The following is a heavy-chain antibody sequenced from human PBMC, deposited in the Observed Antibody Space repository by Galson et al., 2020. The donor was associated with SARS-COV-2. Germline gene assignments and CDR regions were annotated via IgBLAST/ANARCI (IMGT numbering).Heavy chain of an antibody. V-gene: IGHV3-53*01. D-gene: IGHD1-26*01. Sequence: GGSLRLSCAASGFNVRDNYVSWVRQAPGQGLEWVSIIHRDGTTYYVDSVKGRFTTSRDNSRNTLYLQMNSLRVEDTAVYYCARDSHSGGRADSWGQGTLVIVSS. J-gene: IGHJ5*01. CDR1: GFNVRDNY. CDR2: IHRDGTT. CDR3: ARDSHSGGRADS.